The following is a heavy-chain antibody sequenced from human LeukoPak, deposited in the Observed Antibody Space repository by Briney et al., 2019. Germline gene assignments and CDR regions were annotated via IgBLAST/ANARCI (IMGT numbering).Heavy chain of an antibody. CDR3: ARALGGYGDYGGY. CDR2: IYGGSIT. V-gene: IGHV3-53*01. Sequence: GGSLRLSCAASGFTVSSKHMSWVRQAPGKGLEWVSVIYGGSITYHADSVKGRFTISRDTSNNTVYLQMNSLRAEDTAVYYCARALGGYGDYGGYWGQGTLVTVSS. D-gene: IGHD4-17*01. J-gene: IGHJ4*02. CDR1: GFTVSSKH.